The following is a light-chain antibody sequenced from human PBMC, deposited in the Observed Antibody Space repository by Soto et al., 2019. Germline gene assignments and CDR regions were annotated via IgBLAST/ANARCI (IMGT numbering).Light chain of an antibody. CDR3: QQYYSSPFT. CDR2: WAS. V-gene: IGKV4-1*01. CDR1: QSVLYSSNNRNY. Sequence: DIVMTQSPDSLAVSLGERVTIHCKSSQSVLYSSNNRNYSAWYQQKPGQPPKLLIYWASTRESGVPDRFSGSGSGTDFTLTISSLQAADVAVYYCQQYYSSPFTFGQGTKLEI. J-gene: IGKJ2*01.